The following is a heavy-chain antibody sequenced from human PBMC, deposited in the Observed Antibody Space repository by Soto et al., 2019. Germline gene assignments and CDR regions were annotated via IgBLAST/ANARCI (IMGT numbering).Heavy chain of an antibody. Sequence: QVQLVQSGAEVKKPGSSVKVSCKASGGTFSSYAISWVRQAPGQGLEWMGGIMPIFGTANYAQKFQGRVTITADESTSTAYMELSSLRSEDTAVYYGARDRGGVPAARLRYYYYGMDVWGQGTTVTVSS. V-gene: IGHV1-69*01. J-gene: IGHJ6*02. CDR3: ARDRGGVPAARLRYYYYGMDV. D-gene: IGHD2-2*01. CDR2: IMPIFGTA. CDR1: GGTFSSYA.